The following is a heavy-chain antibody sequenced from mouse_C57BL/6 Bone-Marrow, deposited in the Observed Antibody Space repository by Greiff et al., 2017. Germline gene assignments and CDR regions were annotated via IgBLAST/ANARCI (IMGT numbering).Heavy chain of an antibody. Sequence: EVNVVESGGGLVQPGGSMKLSCAASGFTFSDAWMDWVRQSPEKGLEWVAEIRNKANNHATYYAESVKGRFTISRDDSKSSVYLQMNSLRAEDTGIYYCTRVPMITGGDYWGQGTSVTVSS. D-gene: IGHD2-4*01. CDR3: TRVPMITGGDY. CDR2: IRNKANNHAT. J-gene: IGHJ4*01. CDR1: GFTFSDAW. V-gene: IGHV6-6*01.